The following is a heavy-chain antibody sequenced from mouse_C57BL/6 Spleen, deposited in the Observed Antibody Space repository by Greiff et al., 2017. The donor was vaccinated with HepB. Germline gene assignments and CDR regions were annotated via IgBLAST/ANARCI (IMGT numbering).Heavy chain of an antibody. CDR2: IRSKSNNYAT. CDR1: GFSFNTYA. D-gene: IGHD4-1*01. J-gene: IGHJ1*03. V-gene: IGHV10-1*01. CDR3: VRRLGRDSRYFDV. Sequence: EVNVVESGGGLVQPKGSLKLSCAASGFSFNTYAMNWVRQAPGKGLEWVARIRSKSNNYATYYADSVKDRFTISRDDSESMLYLQMNNLKTEDTAMYYCVRRLGRDSRYFDVWGTGTTVTVSS.